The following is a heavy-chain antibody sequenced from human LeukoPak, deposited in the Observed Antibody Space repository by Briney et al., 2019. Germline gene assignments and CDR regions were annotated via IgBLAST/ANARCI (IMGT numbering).Heavy chain of an antibody. V-gene: IGHV1-2*02. CDR3: ARAIVVVTASPFDY. D-gene: IGHD2-21*02. J-gene: IGHJ4*02. CDR1: GYTFTGYY. CDR2: INPNSGGT. Sequence: APVKVSCRASGYTFTGYYMHWVRQAPGQGLEWMGWINPNSGGTNYAQKFQGRVTMTRDTSISTAYMELSRLRSDDTAVYYCARAIVVVTASPFDYWGQGTLVTVSS.